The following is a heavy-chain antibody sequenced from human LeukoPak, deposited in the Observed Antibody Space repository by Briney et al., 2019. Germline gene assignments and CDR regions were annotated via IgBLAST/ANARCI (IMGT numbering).Heavy chain of an antibody. D-gene: IGHD3-3*01. J-gene: IGHJ4*02. CDR3: ARGASPDFWSGYYPLGDY. CDR2: INPSRGST. CDR1: GYTFTSYY. V-gene: IGHV1-46*01. Sequence: ASVKVSCKASGYTFTSYYMHWVRQATGQGLEWMGIINPSRGSTSYAQKFHGRVTMTRDTSTSTVYMELSSLRSEDTAVYYCARGASPDFWSGYYPLGDYWGQGTLVTVSS.